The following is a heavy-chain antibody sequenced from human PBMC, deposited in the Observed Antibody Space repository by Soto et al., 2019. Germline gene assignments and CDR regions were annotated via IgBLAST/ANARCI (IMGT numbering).Heavy chain of an antibody. Sequence: GGSLRLSCAASGFTFSSYAMSWVRQAPGKGLEWVSAISGSGGSTYYADSVKGRFTISRDNSKNTLYLQMNSLRAEATAVYYCAKHPGQQLVNNDYWGQGTLVTVSS. CDR1: GFTFSSYA. J-gene: IGHJ4*02. CDR3: AKHPGQQLVNNDY. D-gene: IGHD6-13*01. V-gene: IGHV3-23*01. CDR2: ISGSGGST.